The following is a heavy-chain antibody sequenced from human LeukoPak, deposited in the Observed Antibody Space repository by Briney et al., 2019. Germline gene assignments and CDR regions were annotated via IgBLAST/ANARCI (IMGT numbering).Heavy chain of an antibody. V-gene: IGHV3-7*01. CDR3: VPLNWNPPGDFDR. Sequence: PGGSLRLSCAASGFTFRNYWMNWVRQAPGKGLERVANIKDDGSDKYYVDSVKGRFFITKDNAKNSLYLQMNSLRVEDTAVYYCVPLNWNPPGDFDRWGQGTLVTVSS. D-gene: IGHD1-20*01. CDR2: IKDDGSDK. J-gene: IGHJ4*02. CDR1: GFTFRNYW.